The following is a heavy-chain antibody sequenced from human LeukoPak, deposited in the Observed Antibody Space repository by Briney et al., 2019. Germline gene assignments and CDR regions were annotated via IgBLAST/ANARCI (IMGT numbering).Heavy chain of an antibody. D-gene: IGHD2-2*01. J-gene: IGHJ4*02. Sequence: GGSLRLSCAASGFTFSVYYMSWIRQAPGKGLEWVSYISSSGSTIYYADSVKGRFTISRDNAKNSLYLQMNSLRAEDTAVYYCARYCSSTSCYQGGFDYWGQGTLVTVSS. V-gene: IGHV3-11*01. CDR1: GFTFSVYY. CDR2: ISSSGSTI. CDR3: ARYCSSTSCYQGGFDY.